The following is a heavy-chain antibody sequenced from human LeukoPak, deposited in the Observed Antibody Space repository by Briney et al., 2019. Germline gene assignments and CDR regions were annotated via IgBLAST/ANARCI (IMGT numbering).Heavy chain of an antibody. CDR3: ARLVKYFDY. CDR1: GGSISSGGYY. J-gene: IGHJ4*02. D-gene: IGHD2-2*01. V-gene: IGHV4-61*08. CDR2: IYYSGST. Sequence: SETLSLTCTVAGGSISSGGYYWSWIRQPPGKGLEWIGYIYYSGSTNYNPSLKSRVTISVDTSKNQFSLKLSSVTAADTAVYYCARLVKYFDYWGQGTLVTVSS.